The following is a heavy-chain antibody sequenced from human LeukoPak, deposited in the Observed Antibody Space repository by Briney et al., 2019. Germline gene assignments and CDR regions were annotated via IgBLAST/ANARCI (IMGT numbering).Heavy chain of an antibody. D-gene: IGHD6-19*01. CDR2: INPNSGGT. J-gene: IGHJ5*02. CDR3: ARDPPYYSSGWYHNNWFDP. CDR1: GGTFSSYA. Sequence: ASVKVSCKASGGTFSSYAISWVRQAPGQGLEWMGRINPNSGGTNYAQKFQGRVTMTRDTSISTAYMELSRLRSDDTAVYYCARDPPYYSSGWYHNNWFDPWGQGALVTVSS. V-gene: IGHV1-2*06.